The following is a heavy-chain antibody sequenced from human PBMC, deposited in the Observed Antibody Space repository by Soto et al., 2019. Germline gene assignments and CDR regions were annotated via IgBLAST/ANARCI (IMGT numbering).Heavy chain of an antibody. CDR2: ISYDGSNK. CDR1: GFTFSSYA. D-gene: IGHD3-3*01. V-gene: IGHV3-30-3*01. Sequence: GGSLRLSCAASGFTFSSYAMHWVRQAPGKGLEWVAVISYDGSNKYYADSVKGRFTISRDNSKNTLYLQMNSLRAEDTAVYYCARDVLRFLEWLSLSTSYYYGMDVWGQGTPVTVSS. CDR3: ARDVLRFLEWLSLSTSYYYGMDV. J-gene: IGHJ6*02.